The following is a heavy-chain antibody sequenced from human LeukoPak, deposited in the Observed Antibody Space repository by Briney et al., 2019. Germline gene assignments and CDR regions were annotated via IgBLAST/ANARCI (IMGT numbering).Heavy chain of an antibody. CDR1: GGSISSSSYY. J-gene: IGHJ4*02. D-gene: IGHD6-13*01. Sequence: PSETLSLTCTVSGGSISSSSYYWGWIRQPPGKGLEWIGSIYYSGSTYYNPSLKSRVTISVDTSKNQFSLKLSSVTAADTAVYYCARWVGYSVDYWGQGTLVTVSS. CDR3: ARWVGYSVDY. CDR2: IYYSGST. V-gene: IGHV4-39*07.